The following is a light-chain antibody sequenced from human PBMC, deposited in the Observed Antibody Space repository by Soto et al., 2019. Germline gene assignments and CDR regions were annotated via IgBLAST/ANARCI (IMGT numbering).Light chain of an antibody. V-gene: IGLV1-40*01. J-gene: IGLJ2*01. CDR2: GNS. Sequence: QAVVTQPPSVSGAPGQRVTISCTGSSSNIGAGYDVHWYQQLPGTAPKLLIYGNSNRPSGVPDRFSGSKSGTSASLAITGLQAEDEADYYCQSYDSSLSASVVFGGGTKVTVL. CDR3: QSYDSSLSASVV. CDR1: SSNIGAGYD.